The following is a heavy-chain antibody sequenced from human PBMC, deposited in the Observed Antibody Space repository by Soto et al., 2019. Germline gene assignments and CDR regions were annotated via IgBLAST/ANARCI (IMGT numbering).Heavy chain of an antibody. J-gene: IGHJ5*02. Sequence: EVQLVESGGGLVQPGGSLRLSCAASGFTFSSYWMSWVRQAPGKGLEWVANIKQDGSEKYYVDSVKGRFTISRDNAKNSLYLQMNSLGAEDTAVYYCARGGRYVAGDFWSGYYFGWFDPWGQGTLVTVSS. CDR2: IKQDGSEK. V-gene: IGHV3-7*03. CDR1: GFTFSSYW. CDR3: ARGGRYVAGDFWSGYYFGWFDP. D-gene: IGHD3-3*01.